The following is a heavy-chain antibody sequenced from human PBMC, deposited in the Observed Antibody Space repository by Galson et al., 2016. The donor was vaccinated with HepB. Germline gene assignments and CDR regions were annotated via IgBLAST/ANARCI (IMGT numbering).Heavy chain of an antibody. CDR1: GDSVSSTSVA. CDR2: TYYRSKWYS. V-gene: IGHV6-1*01. D-gene: IGHD5-24*01. Sequence: CAISGDSVSSTSVAWNWIRQSPSRGLEWLGRTYYRSKWYSENAPSVKSRIIINLDTSKSQLSLQLNSVTPEDTAVYHCARGRYTAFDIWGQGTVVTVSS. CDR3: ARGRYTAFDI. J-gene: IGHJ3*02.